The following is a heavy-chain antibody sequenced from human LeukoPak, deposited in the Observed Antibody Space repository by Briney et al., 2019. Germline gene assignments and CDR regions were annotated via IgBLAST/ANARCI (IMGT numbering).Heavy chain of an antibody. J-gene: IGHJ4*02. CDR3: AGRWWSGVY. CDR2: IYYSGST. Sequence: KPSETLSLTCTVSGGSISSSSYYWGWIRQPPGQGLEWIGSIYYSGSTYYNPSLKSRVTISVDTSKNQFSLKLSSVTAADTAVYYCAGRWWSGVYWGQGTLVTVSS. D-gene: IGHD2-15*01. CDR1: GGSISSSSYY. V-gene: IGHV4-39*01.